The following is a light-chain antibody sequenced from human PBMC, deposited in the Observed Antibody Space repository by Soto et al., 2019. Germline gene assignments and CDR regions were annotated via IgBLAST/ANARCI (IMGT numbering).Light chain of an antibody. CDR3: QQFGSAWT. CDR1: QSVSSNY. J-gene: IGKJ1*01. Sequence: DIVLTQSPGTLSLSPGERATLSCRATQSVSSNYLAWYQQKPGQAPRLLIYGTSSRATGIPDRFSGSVSGTDFTLTISRLEPEDFAVYYCQQFGSAWTFGQGTKVEIK. CDR2: GTS. V-gene: IGKV3-20*01.